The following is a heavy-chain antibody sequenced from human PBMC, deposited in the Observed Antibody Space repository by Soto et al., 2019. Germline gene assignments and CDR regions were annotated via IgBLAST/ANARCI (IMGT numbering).Heavy chain of an antibody. J-gene: IGHJ6*02. D-gene: IGHD3-10*01. CDR2: ISYDGSKE. Sequence: QVQLVGSGGGVVQSGRSLRLSCAASGFSFSSYGIHWVRQAPGEGLEWVAVISYDGSKEFYAESVKGRFTISRDNSKNTLYLEMNSLRVGDSAVYYCARELFYGSGSHSSYYYYYGMDVWGQGTTVTVSS. CDR1: GFSFSSYG. V-gene: IGHV3-30-3*01. CDR3: ARELFYGSGSHSSYYYYYGMDV.